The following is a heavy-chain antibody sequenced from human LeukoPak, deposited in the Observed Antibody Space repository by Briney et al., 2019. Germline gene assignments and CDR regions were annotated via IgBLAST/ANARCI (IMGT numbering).Heavy chain of an antibody. Sequence: GSASVSCTPSGDTFTGYGVSWGPRAPGPGVEGRGWISNYNVNTNYAQKLQGRVTMPTDTSPSTAYVELRSLRSDDTAVYYCARFGLGKHIDVAGSPFDIWGQGTMVTVSS. CDR2: ISNYNVNT. V-gene: IGHV1-18*01. CDR1: GDTFTGYG. CDR3: ARFGLGKHIDVAGSPFDI. J-gene: IGHJ3*02. D-gene: IGHD6-19*01.